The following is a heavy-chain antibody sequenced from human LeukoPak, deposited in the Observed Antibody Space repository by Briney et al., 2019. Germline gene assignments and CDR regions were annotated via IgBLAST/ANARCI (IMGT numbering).Heavy chain of an antibody. Sequence: PSETLSLTCTVSGGSISSSSYYWGWIRQPPGKGLGWIGSIYYSGSTYYNPSLKSRVTISVDTSKNQFSLKLSSVTAADTAVYYCARRRGIAVAGPFDYWGQGTLVTVSS. D-gene: IGHD6-19*01. CDR2: IYYSGST. J-gene: IGHJ4*02. CDR1: GGSISSSSYY. V-gene: IGHV4-39*01. CDR3: ARRRGIAVAGPFDY.